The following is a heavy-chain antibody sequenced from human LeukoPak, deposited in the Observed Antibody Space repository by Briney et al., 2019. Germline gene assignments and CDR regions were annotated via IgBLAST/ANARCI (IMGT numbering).Heavy chain of an antibody. CDR3: ARGGSYWVD. CDR1: GGSISSHY. J-gene: IGHJ4*02. CDR2: IYYRGST. D-gene: IGHD1-26*01. V-gene: IGHV4-59*11. Sequence: SETLSLTCTVYGGSISSHYWNWIRQPPGQGLERMGYIYYRGSTNYNPSLRSQVTISEDTSKNQFSLKLSSVTAADTAVYYCARGGSYWVDWGQGTLVTVSS.